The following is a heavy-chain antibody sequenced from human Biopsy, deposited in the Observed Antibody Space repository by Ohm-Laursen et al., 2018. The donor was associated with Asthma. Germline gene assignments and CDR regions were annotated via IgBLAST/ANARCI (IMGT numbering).Heavy chain of an antibody. J-gene: IGHJ4*02. CDR2: VYYDGNHK. V-gene: IGHV3-30*18. CDR3: VKDSTGSGSHPIPDS. CDR1: GFMFRSFG. Sequence: RSLRLSCAASGFMFRSFGLNWGRRAPGKGMEWVAVVYYDGNHKFYGDSVKGRFTISRDNSKNTLYLQMNSLRAEETAVYYCVKDSTGSGSHPIPDSWGQGTLVTVSS. D-gene: IGHD3-10*01.